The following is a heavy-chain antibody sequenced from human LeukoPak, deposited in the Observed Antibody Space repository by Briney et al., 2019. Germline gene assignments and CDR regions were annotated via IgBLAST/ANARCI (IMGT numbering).Heavy chain of an antibody. Sequence: GASVKVSCKASGYTFTSYYMHWVRQAPGQGLEWMGIINPSGGSTSYAQKFRGRVTMTRDTSTSTVYMELSSLGSEDTAVYYCARGQAYYDFWSGYHNFDYWGQGTLVTVSS. J-gene: IGHJ4*02. CDR2: INPSGGST. V-gene: IGHV1-46*01. CDR3: ARGQAYYDFWSGYHNFDY. D-gene: IGHD3-3*01. CDR1: GYTFTSYY.